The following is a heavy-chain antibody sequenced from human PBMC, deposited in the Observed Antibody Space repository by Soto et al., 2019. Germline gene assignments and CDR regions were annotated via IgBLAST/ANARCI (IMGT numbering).Heavy chain of an antibody. CDR2: IYYSGST. J-gene: IGHJ5*02. V-gene: IGHV4-39*01. Sequence: PSETLSLTCTVSGGSISSSSYYWGWIRQPPRKGLEWIGSIYYSGSTYYNPSLKSRVTLSVDTSKNQFSLKLSSVTAADTAVYYCARHGGDYLLNWFDPWGQGTLVTVSS. D-gene: IGHD4-17*01. CDR3: ARHGGDYLLNWFDP. CDR1: GGSISSSSYY.